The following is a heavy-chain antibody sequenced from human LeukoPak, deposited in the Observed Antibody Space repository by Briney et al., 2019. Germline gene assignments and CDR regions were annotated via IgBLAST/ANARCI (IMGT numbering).Heavy chain of an antibody. J-gene: IGHJ4*02. D-gene: IGHD5-12*01. CDR2: IYYSGST. CDR1: GGSISSYY. CDR3: ARPSIEYSGYDLVSYYFDY. V-gene: IGHV4-59*01. Sequence: SETLSLTCTVSGGSISSYYWSWIRQPPGKGLEWIGYIYYSGSTNYNPSLKSRVTISVDTSKNQFSLKLSSVTAADTAVYYCARPSIEYSGYDLVSYYFDYWGQGTLVTVSS.